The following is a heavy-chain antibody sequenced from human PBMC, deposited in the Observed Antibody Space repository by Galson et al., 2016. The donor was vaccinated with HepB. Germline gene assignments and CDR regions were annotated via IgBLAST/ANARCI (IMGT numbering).Heavy chain of an antibody. CDR2: VYFGGST. CDR1: GGSMSPHY. Sequence: SETLSLTCTVSGGSMSPHYWSWIRQPPGKGLEWIGYVYFGGSTTYSPSLRSRVSISIDTSKNQFSLKLNSVTAADTAFYYCARTSYYGRVDVWGQGTTVTVSS. J-gene: IGHJ6*02. V-gene: IGHV4-59*03. D-gene: IGHD3-10*01. CDR3: ARTSYYGRVDV.